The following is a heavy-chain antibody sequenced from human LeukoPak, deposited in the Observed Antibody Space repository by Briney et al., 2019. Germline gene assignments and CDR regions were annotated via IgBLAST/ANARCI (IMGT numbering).Heavy chain of an antibody. J-gene: IGHJ4*02. CDR1: GYTLTSHY. CDR3: LRGVGTTWGLFDY. CDR2: ISPDSGHT. Sequence: GASVKVSCEASGYTLTSHYIHWVRQAPGQGLEWMGWISPDSGHTNYALKFRGRVTMTRDTSLSTGYMELTWLRSDDTAVYYCLRGVGTTWGLFDYWGQGTLVTVSS. D-gene: IGHD1-26*01. V-gene: IGHV1-2*02.